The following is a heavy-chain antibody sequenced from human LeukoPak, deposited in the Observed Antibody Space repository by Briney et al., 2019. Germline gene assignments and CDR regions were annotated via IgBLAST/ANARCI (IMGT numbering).Heavy chain of an antibody. CDR1: YESISSSSHY. CDR3: ARTKYYFDSSDYFFIDP. CDR2: IDSGRNI. V-gene: IGHV4-39*01. Sequence: PSETLSLTCTVSYESISSSSHYWGWIRRPPGKGLEWIGSIDSGRNIHSNPSLDGRDTISVDTSKNQFSLKLSSLTAADTAVYSCARTKYYFDSSDYFFIDPWGQGILVIVSS. J-gene: IGHJ5*02. D-gene: IGHD2/OR15-2a*01.